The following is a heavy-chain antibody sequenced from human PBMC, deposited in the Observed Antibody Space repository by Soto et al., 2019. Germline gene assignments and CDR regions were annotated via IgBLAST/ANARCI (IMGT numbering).Heavy chain of an antibody. Sequence: QVQLVESGGGVVQPGRSLRLSCAASGFTFSSYAMHWVRQAPGKGLEWVAVISYDGSNKYYADSVKGRFTISRDNSKNTLYTQMNSMRDEETAVYYCAREVSYSSGWYGSAFDIRGQGTMVTVSS. D-gene: IGHD6-19*01. V-gene: IGHV3-30-3*01. J-gene: IGHJ3*02. CDR1: GFTFSSYA. CDR3: AREVSYSSGWYGSAFDI. CDR2: ISYDGSNK.